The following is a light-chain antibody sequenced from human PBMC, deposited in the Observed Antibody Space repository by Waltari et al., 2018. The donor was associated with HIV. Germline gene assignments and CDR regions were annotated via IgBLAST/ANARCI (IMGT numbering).Light chain of an antibody. CDR2: SGS. V-gene: IGKV1-17*01. J-gene: IGKJ4*02. CDR3: SQHHRYPVT. Sequence: DIQMTQSPSSLSASVGDRVTVTCRASQDTGSDLAWYQQRGTEAPKRLIYSGSRLQNGVPSRYSGVGSGTEFTLTVNGLKAEDSATYFCSQHHRYPVTFGG. CDR1: QDTGSD.